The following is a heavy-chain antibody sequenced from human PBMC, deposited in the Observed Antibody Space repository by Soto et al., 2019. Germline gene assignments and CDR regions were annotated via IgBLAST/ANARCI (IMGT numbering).Heavy chain of an antibody. Sequence: EVQLVESGGGWVQPGRSLRLSCAASGFTFDVYAMHWVRQAPGKGLEWVSGINYNSGSVGYADSVKGRFTISRDNAKNSLHLQMNSLRAGDTAVYYCAKDISLRGWVYLVVEYWGQGTLVTVSP. CDR2: INYNSGSV. CDR3: AKDISLRGWVYLVVEY. V-gene: IGHV3-9*01. J-gene: IGHJ4*02. D-gene: IGHD6-13*01. CDR1: GFTFDVYA.